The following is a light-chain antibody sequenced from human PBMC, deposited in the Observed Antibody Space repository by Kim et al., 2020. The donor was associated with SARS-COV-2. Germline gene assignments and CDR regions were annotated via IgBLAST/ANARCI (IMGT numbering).Light chain of an antibody. CDR2: GNS. J-gene: IGLJ1*01. V-gene: IGLV1-40*01. Sequence: VTSPCTGSSPNIGAGYDVHWDQQLPGTAPKLLIYGNSNRPSGVPDRFSGSKSGTSASLAITGHQAEDEADYYCQSYDSSLSGSYVFGTGTKVTVL. CDR3: QSYDSSLSGSYV. CDR1: SPNIGAGYD.